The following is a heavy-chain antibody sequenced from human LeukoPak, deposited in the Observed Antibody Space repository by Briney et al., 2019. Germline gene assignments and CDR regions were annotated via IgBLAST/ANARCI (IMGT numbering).Heavy chain of an antibody. CDR2: ISGSGGST. Sequence: GGSLRLSCAASGFTFSSYAMSWVRQAPGKGLEWVSAISGSGGSTYYADSVKGRFTISRDNSKNTLCLQMNSLRAEDTAVYYCAKGDTVTTRMGVNYWGQGTLVTVSS. V-gene: IGHV3-23*01. CDR1: GFTFSSYA. D-gene: IGHD4-17*01. CDR3: AKGDTVTTRMGVNY. J-gene: IGHJ4*02.